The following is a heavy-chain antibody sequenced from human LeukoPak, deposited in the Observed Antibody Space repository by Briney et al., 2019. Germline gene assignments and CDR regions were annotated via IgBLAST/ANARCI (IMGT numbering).Heavy chain of an antibody. CDR3: ARDYQWFGELTIYYMDV. V-gene: IGHV3-7*01. CDR2: IKQDGSER. Sequence: PGGSLRLSCVASEFPFSSYWMSWVRQAPGKGLEWVANIKQDGSERYYVDSVKGRFTISRDNSKNTLYLQMNSLRAEDTAVYYCARDYQWFGELTIYYMDVWGKGTTVTVSS. J-gene: IGHJ6*03. CDR1: EFPFSSYW. D-gene: IGHD3-10*01.